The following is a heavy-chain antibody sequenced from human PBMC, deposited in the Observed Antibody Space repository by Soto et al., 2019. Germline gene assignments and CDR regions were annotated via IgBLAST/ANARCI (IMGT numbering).Heavy chain of an antibody. Sequence: KPGGSLRLSCAASGFTFSSYSMNWVRQAPGKGLEWVSSISSSSSYIYYADSVKGRFTISRDNAKNSLYLQMNSLRAEDTAVYYCARSGLRESGSYRYWGQGTLVTVSS. D-gene: IGHD1-26*01. CDR1: GFTFSSYS. CDR3: ARSGLRESGSYRY. J-gene: IGHJ4*02. CDR2: ISSSSSYI. V-gene: IGHV3-21*01.